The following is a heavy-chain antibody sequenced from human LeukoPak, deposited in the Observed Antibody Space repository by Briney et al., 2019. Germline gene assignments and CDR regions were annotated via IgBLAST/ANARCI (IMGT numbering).Heavy chain of an antibody. D-gene: IGHD3-22*01. CDR3: AKRGVVIRVILVGFHKEAYYFDS. CDR1: GITLSNYG. V-gene: IGHV3-23*01. Sequence: GGSLRLSCAVSGITLSNYGMSWVRQAPGKGLEWVAGTSDNGGRTLYADSVKGRFTIPRDNPKNTLYLQMNSLRAEDTAVYFCAKRGVVIRVILVGFHKEAYYFDSWGQGALVTVSS. CDR2: TSDNGGRT. J-gene: IGHJ4*02.